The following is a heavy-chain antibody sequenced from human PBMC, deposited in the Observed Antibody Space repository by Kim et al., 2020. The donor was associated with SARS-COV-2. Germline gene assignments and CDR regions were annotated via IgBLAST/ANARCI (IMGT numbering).Heavy chain of an antibody. CDR2: INPSGGST. Sequence: ASVKVSCKASGYTFTSYYMHWVRQAPGQGLEWMGIINPSGGSTSYAQKFQGRVTMTRDTSTSIVYMELSSLRSEDTAVYYCARDGAYGSGSYYLFDYWGQGTLVTVSS. CDR3: ARDGAYGSGSYYLFDY. D-gene: IGHD3-10*01. CDR1: GYTFTSYY. J-gene: IGHJ4*02. V-gene: IGHV1-46*01.